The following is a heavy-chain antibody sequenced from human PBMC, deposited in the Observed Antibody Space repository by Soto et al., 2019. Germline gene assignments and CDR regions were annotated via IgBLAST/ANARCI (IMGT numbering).Heavy chain of an antibody. J-gene: IGHJ6*02. CDR1: GFTFSSYA. V-gene: IGHV3-23*01. CDR2: ISGSGGST. D-gene: IGHD3-9*01. CDR3: AQHNNSYQYYDILTGYYVPVGMDV. Sequence: GGSLRLSCAASGFTFSSYAMSWVRQAPGKGLEWVSAISGSGGSTYYADSVKGRFTISRDNSKNTLYLQMNSLRAEDTAVYYCAQHNNSYQYYDILTGYYVPVGMDVWGQGTTVTVSS.